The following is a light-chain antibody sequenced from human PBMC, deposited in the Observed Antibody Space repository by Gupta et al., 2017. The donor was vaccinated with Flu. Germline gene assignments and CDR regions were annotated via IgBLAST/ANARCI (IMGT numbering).Light chain of an antibody. CDR2: DAS. J-gene: IGKJ2*01. CDR3: QQRSNRPPYT. Sequence: ATLSLSPGERATLSCRASQSVSRYLAWYQQKPGQAPRLLIYDASNRATGIPARFSGGGSGTDFTLTISSLEPEDFAVYYCQQRSNRPPYTFGQGTK. V-gene: IGKV3-11*01. CDR1: QSVSRY.